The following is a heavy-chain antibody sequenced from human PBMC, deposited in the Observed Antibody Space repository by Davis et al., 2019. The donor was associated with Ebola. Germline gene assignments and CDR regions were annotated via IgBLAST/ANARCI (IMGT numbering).Heavy chain of an antibody. Sequence: SETLSLTCTVSGVSLPSYYWSWVRPPPGKRLGWIWYSHYSGGTNYNPSLKSRVTISTDTSRSQFSLTLSSVTAADTAVYYCARLVALYDNSGYAYLDYWGQGILVTVSS. CDR3: ARLVALYDNSGYAYLDY. CDR1: GVSLPSYY. V-gene: IGHV4-59*01. CDR2: SHYSGGT. J-gene: IGHJ4*02. D-gene: IGHD3-22*01.